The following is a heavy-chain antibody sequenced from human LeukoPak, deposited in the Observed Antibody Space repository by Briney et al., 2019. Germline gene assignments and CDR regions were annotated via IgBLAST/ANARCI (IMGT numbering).Heavy chain of an antibody. CDR2: IIPILGIA. CDR3: ARVCYGSGSYALDY. CDR1: GDTFSNYA. V-gene: IGHV1-69*04. Sequence: SVKASCKASGDTFSNYAISWVREAPGQGLEWMGRIIPILGIANYAQKFQGRVTITADKSTSTAYMELSSLRSEDTAVYYCARVCYGSGSYALDYWGQGTLVTVSS. J-gene: IGHJ4*02. D-gene: IGHD3-10*01.